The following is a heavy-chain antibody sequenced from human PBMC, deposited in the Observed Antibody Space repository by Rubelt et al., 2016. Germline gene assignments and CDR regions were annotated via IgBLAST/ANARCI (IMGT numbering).Heavy chain of an antibody. CDR2: VYYSGST. J-gene: IGHJ4*02. D-gene: IGHD6-13*01. CDR1: GASISSSTYY. CDR3: ASLPIASACFDS. V-gene: IGHV4-39*01. Sequence: GKPSETLSLTCTVSGASISSSTYYWGWIRQPPGKGLEWIGSVYYSGSTSYNPSLKSRVTISVDTSKNQFSLKLSSVTAADTAVYYCASLPIASACFDSWGQGTLVTVSS.